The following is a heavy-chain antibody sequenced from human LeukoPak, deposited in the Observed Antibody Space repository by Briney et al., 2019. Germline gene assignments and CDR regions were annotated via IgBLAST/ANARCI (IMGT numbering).Heavy chain of an antibody. CDR2: IYTSGST. CDR1: GGSISSGSYY. Sequence: SETLSLTCTVSGGSISSGSYYWSWIRQPAGKGLEWIGRIYTSGSTNYNPSLKSRVTISVDTSKNQFSLKLSSVTAADTAVYYCGSATSPEWPGYFDLWGRGTLVTVSS. D-gene: IGHD2-15*01. V-gene: IGHV4-61*02. CDR3: GSATSPEWPGYFDL. J-gene: IGHJ2*01.